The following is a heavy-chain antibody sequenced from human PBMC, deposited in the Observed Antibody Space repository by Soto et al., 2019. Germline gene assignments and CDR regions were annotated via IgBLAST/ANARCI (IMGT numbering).Heavy chain of an antibody. J-gene: IGHJ6*02. D-gene: IGHD3-10*01. CDR1: GGSISSYY. CDR3: ARAGLLWFGEDYYYYYGMDV. Sequence: QVQLQESGPGLVKPSETLSLTRTVSGGSISSYYWSWIRQPPGKGLEWIGYIYYSGSTNYNPSLKSRVTISVDTSKNQFSLKLSSVTAADTAVYYCARAGLLWFGEDYYYYYGMDVWGQGTTVTVSS. CDR2: IYYSGST. V-gene: IGHV4-59*01.